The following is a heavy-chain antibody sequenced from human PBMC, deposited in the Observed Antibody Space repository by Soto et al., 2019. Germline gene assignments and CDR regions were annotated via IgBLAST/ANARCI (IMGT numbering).Heavy chain of an antibody. CDR1: GGSISSSSYY. Sequence: PSETLSLTCTVSGGSISSSSYYWGWIRQPPGKGLEWIGSIYYSGSTYYNPSLKSRVTISVDTSKNQFSLKLSSVTAADTAVYYCARNPPGGTYYYYGMDVWGQGTTVTVS. CDR2: IYYSGST. J-gene: IGHJ6*02. CDR3: ARNPPGGTYYYYGMDV. D-gene: IGHD1-26*01. V-gene: IGHV4-39*01.